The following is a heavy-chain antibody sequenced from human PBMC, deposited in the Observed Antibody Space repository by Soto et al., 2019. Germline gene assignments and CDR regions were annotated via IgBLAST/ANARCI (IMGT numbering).Heavy chain of an antibody. CDR2: IYYSGST. D-gene: IGHD5-12*01. CDR3: AGMARDYYYYYGIDV. V-gene: IGHV4-39*01. J-gene: IGHJ6*02. Sequence: SETLSLTCTVSGGSISSSSYYWGWIRQPPGKGLEWIGSIYYSGSTYYNPSLKSRVTISVETSKNQFSLKLSSVTAADTAVYYCAGMARDYYYYYGIDVWGQGTTVTVYS. CDR1: GGSISSSSYY.